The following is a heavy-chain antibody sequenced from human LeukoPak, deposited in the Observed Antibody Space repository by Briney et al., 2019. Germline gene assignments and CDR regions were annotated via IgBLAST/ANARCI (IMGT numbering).Heavy chain of an antibody. D-gene: IGHD6-13*01. CDR3: ATGVHGIAAAGDYYFDY. V-gene: IGHV4-38-2*01. Sequence: SETLSLTCSVSGYSISSGYYWGWIRQPPGKGLEWIGNVYHSGNSYYNPSLKSRVTISLDTPKNQVSLKLSSVTAADTAVYYCATGVHGIAAAGDYYFDYWGQGTLVTVSS. CDR1: GYSISSGYY. CDR2: VYHSGNS. J-gene: IGHJ4*02.